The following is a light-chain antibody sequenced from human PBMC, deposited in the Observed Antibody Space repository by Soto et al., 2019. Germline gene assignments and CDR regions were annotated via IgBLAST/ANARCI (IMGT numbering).Light chain of an antibody. CDR3: QQCNNWPPIT. CDR2: GAS. J-gene: IGKJ5*01. V-gene: IGKV3-15*01. CDR1: QSISST. Sequence: EIQMTQSPSSLSASLGDRATLSCRAGQSISSTLAWYQQRPGKAPRLLIYGASSRQSGIPARFSGSGSGTEFTLTISSLQSEDFAIYYCQQCNNWPPITFGQGTRLEIK.